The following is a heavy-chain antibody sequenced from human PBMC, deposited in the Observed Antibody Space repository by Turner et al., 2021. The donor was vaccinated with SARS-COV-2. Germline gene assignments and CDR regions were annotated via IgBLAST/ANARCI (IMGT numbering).Heavy chain of an antibody. CDR2: INQDGSEK. CDR1: GFTFSSDW. Sequence: EVQLVESGGGLVQPGGSLRLPCAASGFTFSSDWMSWVRQAPGKWLEWVANINQDGSEKYYVDSVKDRFTISRDNAKNSLYLQMNSLRAEDTAVYYCARDRSTYYDFWSGYWHFDYWGQGTLVTVSS. J-gene: IGHJ4*02. V-gene: IGHV3-7*01. D-gene: IGHD3-3*01. CDR3: ARDRSTYYDFWSGYWHFDY.